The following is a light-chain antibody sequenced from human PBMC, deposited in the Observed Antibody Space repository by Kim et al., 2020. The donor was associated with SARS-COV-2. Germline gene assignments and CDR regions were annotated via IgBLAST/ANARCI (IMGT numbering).Light chain of an antibody. J-gene: IGLJ2*01. CDR1: VGSIDDKY. CDR2: DED. CDR3: QSYNRDNVL. Sequence: GKPVTISCTRVVGSIDDKYVQWYPQRPGVAPTTVVYDEDQRPCRVADRFSGSIDNSANPASLTISGLRTEDETAYYCQSYNRDNVLFGGGTQLTVL. V-gene: IGLV6-57*03.